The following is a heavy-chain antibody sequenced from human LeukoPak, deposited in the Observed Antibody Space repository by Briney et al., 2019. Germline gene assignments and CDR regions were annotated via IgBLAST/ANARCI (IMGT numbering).Heavy chain of an antibody. D-gene: IGHD1-1*01. Sequence: GGSLRLSCAASGFPFTNYATSCVSQPPGKWLEWVSCISGNGISTYYAHSVKGRFPISRDNSKSTLYLQKDSLRADDTGVYYCAKEPSWNYYYYYFMDVWGKGTTVTVSS. V-gene: IGHV3-23*01. CDR3: AKEPSWNYYYYYFMDV. J-gene: IGHJ6*03. CDR1: GFPFTNYA. CDR2: ISGNGIST.